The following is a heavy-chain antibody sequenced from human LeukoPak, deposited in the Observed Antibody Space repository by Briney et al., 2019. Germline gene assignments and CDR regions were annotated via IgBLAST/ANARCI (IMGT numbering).Heavy chain of an antibody. J-gene: IGHJ4*02. CDR1: GYSFTSYW. Sequence: GESPKISCKVSGYSFTSYWIAWVRQMPGKGLEYMGIIYPGDSGDSAARYSPSFQGHVTISADKSTSTAYLQWSSLKASDTAMYYCARDGSAGPLDYWGQGTLVTVSS. CDR3: ARDGSAGPLDY. CDR2: IYPGDSGDSAA. V-gene: IGHV5-51*01. D-gene: IGHD6-25*01.